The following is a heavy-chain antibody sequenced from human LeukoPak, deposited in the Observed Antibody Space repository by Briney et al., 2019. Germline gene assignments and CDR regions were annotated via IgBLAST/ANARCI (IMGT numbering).Heavy chain of an antibody. Sequence: GGSLRLSCAASGFTFSSYSMNWVRQAPGKGLEWVSYISSSSSTIYYADSVKGRFTISRDNAKNSLYLQMNSLRAEDTAVYYCARDYGDYYFDYWGQGTLVTVSS. CDR3: ARDYGDYYFDY. CDR2: ISSSSSTI. CDR1: GFTFSSYS. D-gene: IGHD4-17*01. J-gene: IGHJ4*02. V-gene: IGHV3-48*01.